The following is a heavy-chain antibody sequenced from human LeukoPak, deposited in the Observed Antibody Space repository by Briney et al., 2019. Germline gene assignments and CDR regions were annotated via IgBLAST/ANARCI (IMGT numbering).Heavy chain of an antibody. V-gene: IGHV5-51*01. CDR1: GYTFSSYW. D-gene: IGHD3-3*01. J-gene: IGHJ4*02. CDR3: ARQNDFRLDY. Sequence: GESLKISCKGSGYTFSSYWIGWVRQMPGKGLEWMGIIYPGDSDTRYSPSLQGQVTISVNTSIGTAYLQWSSQKASDTAIYYSARQNDFRLDYWGQGTLVTVSS. CDR2: IYPGDSDT.